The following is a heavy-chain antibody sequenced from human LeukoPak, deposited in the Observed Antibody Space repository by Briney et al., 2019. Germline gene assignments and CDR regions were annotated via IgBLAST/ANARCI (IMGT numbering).Heavy chain of an antibody. CDR1: GFIFSSYG. Sequence: GGSLRLSCAASGFIFSSYGMHWVRQAPGKGLEWAAFIRYDGSNKYYADSVKGRFTISRDNAKNSLSLQMNSLRAEDTAVYYCARDPYNGYYGDDYYYYMDVWGKGTTVTISS. CDR3: ARDPYNGYYGDDYYYYMDV. V-gene: IGHV3-30*02. J-gene: IGHJ6*03. CDR2: IRYDGSNK. D-gene: IGHD4-17*01.